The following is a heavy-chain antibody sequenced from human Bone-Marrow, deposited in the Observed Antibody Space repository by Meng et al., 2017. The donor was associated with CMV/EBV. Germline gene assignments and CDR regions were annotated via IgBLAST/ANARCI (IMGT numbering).Heavy chain of an antibody. CDR3: ARDRSGSYRYYYYGMDV. CDR1: GGTFSSHT. V-gene: IGHV1-18*01. D-gene: IGHD1-26*01. CDR2: ISAYNGNT. Sequence: ASVKVSCKASGGTFSSHTMSWVRQAPGQGLEWMGWISAYNGNTNYAQKLQGRVTMTTDTSTSTAYMELRSLKSDDTAVYYCARDRSGSYRYYYYGMDVWGQGTTVTVSS. J-gene: IGHJ6*02.